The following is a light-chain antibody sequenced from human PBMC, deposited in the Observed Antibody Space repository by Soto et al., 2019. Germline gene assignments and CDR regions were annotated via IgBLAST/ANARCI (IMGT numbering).Light chain of an antibody. CDR3: MQTLQTWT. V-gene: IGKV2-28*01. J-gene: IGKJ1*01. CDR1: QSLLHSNGHIY. CDR2: LGS. Sequence: GMRASISCRSSQSLLHSNGHIYLDWYLQKPGQSPQLLIYLGSNRASGVPERFSGSGSGTDFTLKISRVEAEDVGVYYCMQTLQTWTFGQGTKVDIK.